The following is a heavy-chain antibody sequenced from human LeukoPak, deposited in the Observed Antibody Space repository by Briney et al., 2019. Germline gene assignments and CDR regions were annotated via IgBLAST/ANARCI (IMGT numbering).Heavy chain of an antibody. V-gene: IGHV1-2*02. CDR2: INPNSGGT. CDR3: ARRGTYYYYYMDV. J-gene: IGHJ6*03. CDR1: GYTFTGYY. Sequence: VASVKVSCKASGYTFTGYYMHWVRQAPGQGLEWIGWINPNSGGTNYAQKFQGRVTMTRDTSISTAYMELSRLRSDDTAVYYCARRGTYYYYYMDVWGKGTTVTVSS. D-gene: IGHD3-16*01.